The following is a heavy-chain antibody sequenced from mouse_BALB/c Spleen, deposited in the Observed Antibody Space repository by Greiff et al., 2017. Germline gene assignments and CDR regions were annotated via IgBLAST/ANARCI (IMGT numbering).Heavy chain of an antibody. J-gene: IGHJ4*01. V-gene: IGHV3-2*02. CDR3: ARVITTVYYAMDY. Sequence: EVQLVESGPGLVKPSQSLSLTCTVTGYSITSDYAWNWIRQFPGNKLECMGYISYSGSTSYNPSLKSRISITRDTSKNQFFLQLNSVTTEDTATYYCARVITTVYYAMDYWGQGTSVTVSS. D-gene: IGHD2-4*01. CDR2: ISYSGST. CDR1: GYSITSDYA.